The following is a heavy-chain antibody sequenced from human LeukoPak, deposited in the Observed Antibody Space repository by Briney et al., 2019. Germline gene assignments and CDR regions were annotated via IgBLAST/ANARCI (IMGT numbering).Heavy chain of an antibody. V-gene: IGHV3-21*01. D-gene: IGHD2-15*01. CDR2: ISSSSSYI. CDR3: ARGYCSGGSCEEVFDL. CDR1: GFTFSSYS. Sequence: PGGSLRLSCAASGFTFSSYSMNWVRQAPGKGLEWVSSISSSSSYIYYADSVKGRFTISRDNAKNSLYLQMNSLRAEDTAVYYCARGYCSGGSCEEVFDLWGRGTLVTVSS. J-gene: IGHJ2*01.